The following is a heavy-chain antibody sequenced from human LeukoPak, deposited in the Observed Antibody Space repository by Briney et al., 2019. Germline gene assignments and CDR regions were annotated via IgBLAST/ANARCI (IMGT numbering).Heavy chain of an antibody. V-gene: IGHV3-21*01. D-gene: IGHD3-9*01. J-gene: IGHJ4*02. Sequence: GGSLRLSCAASGFTFNTFNMNWVRQAPGKGLEWVSSITSGGDYIYYADSVKGRFTTSRDNAKSSLSLQLNSLRVEDTAAYYCARGHYDVLAASYKWTPDYWGQGTLVTVSS. CDR1: GFTFNTFN. CDR2: ITSGGDYI. CDR3: ARGHYDVLAASYKWTPDY.